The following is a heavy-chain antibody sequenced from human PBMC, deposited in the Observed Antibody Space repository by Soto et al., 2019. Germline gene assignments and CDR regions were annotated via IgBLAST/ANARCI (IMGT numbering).Heavy chain of an antibody. CDR2: IYHSGST. J-gene: IGHJ4*02. Sequence: QVQLQESGPGLVKPSGTLSLTCAVSGGSISSSNWWSWVRQPPGKGLEWIGEIYHSGSTNYNPSLKGRVTISVDKSKNQFSLKLSSVTAADTAVYYCATAPGYYYDSSGYHGGFDYWGQGTLVTVSS. V-gene: IGHV4-4*02. D-gene: IGHD3-22*01. CDR1: GGSISSSNW. CDR3: ATAPGYYYDSSGYHGGFDY.